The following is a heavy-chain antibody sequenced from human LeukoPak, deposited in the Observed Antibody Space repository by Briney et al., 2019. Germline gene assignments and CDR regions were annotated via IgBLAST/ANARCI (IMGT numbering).Heavy chain of an antibody. CDR1: GGSISSYY. Sequence: PSETLSLTCTVSGGSISSYYWSWIRQPPGKGLEWIGYIYYSGSTNYNPSLKSRVTISVDTSKNQFSLKLSSVTAADPAVYYCARGSDSSGSRPIDYWGQGTLVTVSS. CDR2: IYYSGST. J-gene: IGHJ4*02. CDR3: ARGSDSSGSRPIDY. V-gene: IGHV4-59*01. D-gene: IGHD3-22*01.